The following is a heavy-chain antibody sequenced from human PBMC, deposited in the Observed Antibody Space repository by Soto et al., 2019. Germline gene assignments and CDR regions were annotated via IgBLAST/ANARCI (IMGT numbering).Heavy chain of an antibody. J-gene: IGHJ4*02. CDR2: INPNSGGT. Sequence: EASVKVSCKASGYTFTGYYMHWVRQAPGQGLEWMGWINPNSGGTNYAQKFQGWVTMTRDTCISTAYMELSRLRSDDTAVYYCARAYYYDSSRYFDYWGQGTLVTVSS. CDR3: ARAYYYDSSRYFDY. V-gene: IGHV1-2*04. D-gene: IGHD3-22*01. CDR1: GYTFTGYY.